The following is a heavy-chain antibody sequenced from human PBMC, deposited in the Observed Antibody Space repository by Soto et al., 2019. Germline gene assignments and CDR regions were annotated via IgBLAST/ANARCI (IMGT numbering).Heavy chain of an antibody. D-gene: IGHD1-26*01. CDR1: GASTVSHYH. V-gene: IGHV4-31*02. CDR2: IFNSGTT. CDR3: ALALGPTTGLDY. Sequence: TLSLTCSVSGASTVSHYHWTWIRQPPGKGLEWMGYIFNSGTTFYNPSLTSRLSISMDTSGNHFSLELRSVTAADTAVYYCALALGPTTGLDYWGQGTLVTVSS. J-gene: IGHJ4*02.